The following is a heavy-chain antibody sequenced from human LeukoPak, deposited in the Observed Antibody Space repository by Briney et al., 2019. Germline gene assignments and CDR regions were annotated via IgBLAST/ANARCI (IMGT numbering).Heavy chain of an antibody. CDR3: TTDSGAIVVVTYAFDI. CDR2: IKSKTDGGTT. J-gene: IGHJ3*02. V-gene: IGHV3-15*01. CDR1: GFTFSNAW. Sequence: GGSLRLSCAASGFTFSNAWMSWVRQAPGKGLEWVGRIKSKTDGGTTDYAAPVKGRFTISRDDSKNTLYLQMNSLKTEDTAVYYCTTDSGAIVVVTYAFDIWGQGTMVTVSS. D-gene: IGHD2-15*01.